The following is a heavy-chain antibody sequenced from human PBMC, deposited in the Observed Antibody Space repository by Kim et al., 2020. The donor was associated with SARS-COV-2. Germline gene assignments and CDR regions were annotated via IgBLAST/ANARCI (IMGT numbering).Heavy chain of an antibody. J-gene: IGHJ5*02. D-gene: IGHD3-10*01. CDR3: ARGAYGSGSLGWFDP. CDR1: GASIAAYY. V-gene: IGHV4-4*07. Sequence: SETLSLTCTVSGASIAAYYWSWIRQPAGKGLEWIGRIHTTGTNYSPSLKSRVTMSIDTSKNQFSLKLTSVTAADTAVYYCARGAYGSGSLGWFDPWGQGT. CDR2: IHTTGT.